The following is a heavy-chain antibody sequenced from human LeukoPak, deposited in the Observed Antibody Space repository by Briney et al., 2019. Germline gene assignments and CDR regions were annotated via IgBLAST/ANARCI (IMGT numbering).Heavy chain of an antibody. V-gene: IGHV3-21*01. CDR1: GFTFSSYW. CDR3: AREVPAAINPYYFDY. D-gene: IGHD2-2*01. J-gene: IGHJ4*02. Sequence: GGSLRLSCAASGFTFSSYWMSWVRQAPGKGLEWVSSISSSSSYIYYADSVKGRFTISRDNAKNSLYLQMNSLRAEDTAVYYCAREVPAAINPYYFDYWGQGTLVTVSS. CDR2: ISSSSSYI.